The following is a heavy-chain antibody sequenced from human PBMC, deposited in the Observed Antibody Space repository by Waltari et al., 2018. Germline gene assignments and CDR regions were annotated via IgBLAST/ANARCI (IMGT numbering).Heavy chain of an antibody. V-gene: IGHV4-61*09. CDR1: GGSIRSGSYY. J-gene: IGHJ4*02. CDR3: ARGTGRNYYGSGSFTPSDY. CDR2: IYTSVGT. Sequence: QVQLQESGPGLVKPSQTLSLTCTVSGGSIRSGSYYWSWIRQPAGTGLEWMGYIYTSVGTNSNPSLMSRVTISVDTSKNQVSLKLSSVTAADTSVYYCARGTGRNYYGSGSFTPSDYWGQGTLVTVSS. D-gene: IGHD3-10*01.